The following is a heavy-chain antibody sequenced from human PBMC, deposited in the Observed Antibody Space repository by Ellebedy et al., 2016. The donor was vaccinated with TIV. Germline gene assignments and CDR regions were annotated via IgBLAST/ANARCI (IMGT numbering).Heavy chain of an antibody. J-gene: IGHJ4*02. CDR1: GFTFSSYW. Sequence: GESLKISCAASGFTFSSYWMSWVRQAPGKGLEWVSVIYSGGATSYADSVKGRFTISRDNSKNTLYLQMNSLRVEDTAVYYCARKYIYGFDWGQGTLVTDSS. V-gene: IGHV3-66*01. CDR2: IYSGGAT. CDR3: ARKYIYGFD. D-gene: IGHD5-18*01.